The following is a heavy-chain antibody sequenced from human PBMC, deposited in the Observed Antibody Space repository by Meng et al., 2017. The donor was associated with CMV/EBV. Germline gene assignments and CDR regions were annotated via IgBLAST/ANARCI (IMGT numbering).Heavy chain of an antibody. J-gene: IGHJ6*02. Sequence: GESLKISCAASGFTFSSYGMHWVRQAPGKGLEWVAFIRYDGSNKYYADSVKGRFTISRDNSKNTLYLQMNSLRAEDTAVYYCAKEAAMVTGDYYYYYYSMDVWGQGTTVTVSS. V-gene: IGHV3-30*02. CDR1: GFTFSSYG. D-gene: IGHD5-18*01. CDR3: AKEAAMVTGDYYYYYYSMDV. CDR2: IRYDGSNK.